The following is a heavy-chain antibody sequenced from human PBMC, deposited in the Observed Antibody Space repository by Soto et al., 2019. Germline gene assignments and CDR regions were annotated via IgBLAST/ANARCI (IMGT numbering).Heavy chain of an antibody. D-gene: IGHD1-1*01. V-gene: IGHV4-34*01. CDR2: IHPSGIT. CDR1: GGSLSDYY. Sequence: QVQLQQWGAGLFNPSETLSLTCAVYGGSLSDYYWTWIRQSPGKGLEWIGEIHPSGITYFNPSLESRVTIPVDTSKKQFSLKITSVTAADTAVYYCARGLDQYKLGNVWGHGTTVTVSS. J-gene: IGHJ6*02. CDR3: ARGLDQYKLGNV.